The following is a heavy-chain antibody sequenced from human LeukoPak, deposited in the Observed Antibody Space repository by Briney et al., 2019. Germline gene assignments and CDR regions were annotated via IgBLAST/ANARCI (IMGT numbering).Heavy chain of an antibody. Sequence: GGSLRLSCVASGFTFSSYAMNWVRQARGKGPEWVSAISGGGADSYYADSVKGRFTISRDNAKNSLFLQMNSLRAEDTAVYYCARVAVIYYYYMEVWGKGTTVTVSS. J-gene: IGHJ6*03. CDR2: ISGGGADS. D-gene: IGHD2/OR15-2a*01. CDR1: GFTFSSYA. CDR3: ARVAVIYYYYMEV. V-gene: IGHV3-23*01.